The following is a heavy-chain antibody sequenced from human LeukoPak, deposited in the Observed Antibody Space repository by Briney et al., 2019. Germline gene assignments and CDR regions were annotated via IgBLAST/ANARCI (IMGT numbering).Heavy chain of an antibody. CDR2: ISGSGVST. D-gene: IGHD3-22*01. Sequence: GGSLRLSCAASGFTFTSYAMSWVRQAPGKGLEWVSAISGSGVSTYYADSVKGRFTISRDNSKNTLYLQMNSLRAEDTAVYYCASRPSYYYDSSGSLDYWGQGTLVTVSS. J-gene: IGHJ4*02. CDR1: GFTFTSYA. CDR3: ASRPSYYYDSSGSLDY. V-gene: IGHV3-23*01.